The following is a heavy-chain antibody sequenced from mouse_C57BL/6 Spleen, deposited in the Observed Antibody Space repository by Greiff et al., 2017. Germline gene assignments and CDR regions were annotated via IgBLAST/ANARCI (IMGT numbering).Heavy chain of an antibody. CDR3: ARVPYSNLYYAMDY. CDR1: GFNIKNTY. J-gene: IGHJ4*01. CDR2: IDPANGNT. Sequence: VQLQQSVAELVRPGASVKLSCTASGFNIKNTYMPWVKQRPEQGLEWIGRIDPANGNTKYAPKFQGKATITADTSSNTAYLQLSSLTSEDTAIYYCARVPYSNLYYAMDYWGQGTSVTVSS. D-gene: IGHD2-5*01. V-gene: IGHV14-3*01.